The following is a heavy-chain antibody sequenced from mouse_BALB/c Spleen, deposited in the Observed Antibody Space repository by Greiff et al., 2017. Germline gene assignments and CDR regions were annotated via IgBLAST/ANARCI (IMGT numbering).Heavy chain of an antibody. CDR3: ARDRASDSSGHCCAY. D-gene: IGHD3-2*01. CDR1: GFSITSGYY. Sequence: EVKLMESGPGLVQPSQSLSLTCSVTGFSITSGYYWNCRRQFPGNKLEWMGYISYDGSNNYNPSLKNRISITRDTSKNQFFLKLNSVTTEDTATYYCARDRASDSSGHCCAYWGQGTLVTVSA. CDR2: ISYDGSN. J-gene: IGHJ3*01. V-gene: IGHV3-6*02.